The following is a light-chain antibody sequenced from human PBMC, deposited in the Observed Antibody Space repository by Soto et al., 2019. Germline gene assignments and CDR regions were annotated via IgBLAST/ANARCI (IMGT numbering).Light chain of an antibody. V-gene: IGLV2-8*01. Sequence: QSALTQPPSASGSPGQSVTISCTGTSSDVGNYNYVSWYQQDPGKAPILMIYEVNKRPSGVPDRFSSSKSGNTASQTVSGLQAEDESDYYCSSYAAGKNVVFGGGTKLTVL. CDR3: SSYAAGKNVV. J-gene: IGLJ3*02. CDR2: EVN. CDR1: SSDVGNYNY.